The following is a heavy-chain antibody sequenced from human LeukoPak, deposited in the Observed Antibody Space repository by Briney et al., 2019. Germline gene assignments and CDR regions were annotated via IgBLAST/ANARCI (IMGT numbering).Heavy chain of an antibody. V-gene: IGHV3-48*01. CDR2: ISSSSSTI. CDR3: ARGGGASSYYYYGMDV. D-gene: IGHD3-10*01. J-gene: IGHJ6*02. CDR1: GFTFSSYS. Sequence: GSLRLSCAASGFTFSSYSMNWVRQAPGKGLEWVSYISSSSSTIYYADSVKGRFTISRDNAKNSLYLQMNSLRAEDTAVYYCARGGGASSYYYYGMDVWGQGTTVTVSS.